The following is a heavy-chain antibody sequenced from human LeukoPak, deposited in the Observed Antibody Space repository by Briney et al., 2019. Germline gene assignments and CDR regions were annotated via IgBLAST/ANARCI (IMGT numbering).Heavy chain of an antibody. J-gene: IGHJ4*02. Sequence: ASVKVSCKASEYTFTVYYMHWVRQAPGQGLEWMGWINPNSGGTNYAQNFQGRVTMTRDTSISTAYMELSRLRSDDTAVYYCARSYYDFWSGQPFDYWGQGTLVTVSS. CDR2: INPNSGGT. D-gene: IGHD3-3*01. CDR1: EYTFTVYY. V-gene: IGHV1-2*02. CDR3: ARSYYDFWSGQPFDY.